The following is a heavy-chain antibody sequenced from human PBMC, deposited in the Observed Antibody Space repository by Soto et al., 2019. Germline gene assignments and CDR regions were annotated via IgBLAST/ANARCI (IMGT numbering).Heavy chain of an antibody. Sequence: QLPLQESGPGLVKPSETLSLTCTVSGGSISSSSYYWGWISQPLGKVLEWIGSIYYSGSTYYNPSLKSRVTISVDTSKTQFSLKLSSVTAADTAVYYCARPNGYKSYYFDYWGQGTLVTVSS. CDR2: IYYSGST. J-gene: IGHJ4*02. D-gene: IGHD2-8*01. V-gene: IGHV4-39*01. CDR1: GGSISSSSYY. CDR3: ARPNGYKSYYFDY.